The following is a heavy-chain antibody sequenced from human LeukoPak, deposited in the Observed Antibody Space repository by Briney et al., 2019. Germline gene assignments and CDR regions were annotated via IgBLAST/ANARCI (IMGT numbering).Heavy chain of an antibody. CDR2: ISSSSSYI. CDR1: GFTFSSYS. Sequence: GGSPRLSCAASGFTFSSYSMNWVRQAPGKGLEWVSSISSSSSYIYYADSVKGRFTISRDNAKNSLYLQMNSLRAEDTAVYYCARESYYDSSGYPLLYYFDYWGQGTLVTVSS. CDR3: ARESYYDSSGYPLLYYFDY. D-gene: IGHD3-22*01. J-gene: IGHJ4*02. V-gene: IGHV3-21*01.